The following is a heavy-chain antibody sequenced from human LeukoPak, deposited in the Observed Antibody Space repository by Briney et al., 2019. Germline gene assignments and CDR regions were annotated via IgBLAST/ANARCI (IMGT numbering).Heavy chain of an antibody. V-gene: IGHV1-46*01. CDR2: INPSGGST. J-gene: IGHJ4*02. D-gene: IGHD5-18*01. Sequence: ASVKVSCKASGYTFTSYYMHWVRQAPGQGLEWMGIINPSGGSTSYAQKFQGRVTMTRDTSTSTVYMELSSLRSEDTAVYYCARDSGVDTAMVPDDYWGQGTLVTVSS. CDR1: GYTFTSYY. CDR3: ARDSGVDTAMVPDDY.